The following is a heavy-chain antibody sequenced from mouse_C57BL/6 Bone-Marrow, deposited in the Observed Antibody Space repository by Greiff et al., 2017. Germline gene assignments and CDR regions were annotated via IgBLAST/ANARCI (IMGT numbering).Heavy chain of an antibody. Sequence: EVHLVESGGDLVKPGGSLKLSCAASGFTFSSYGMSWVRQTPDQRLEWVATISSGGSYTYYPDSVKGRFTLSIDNAKNTLYLQLSSLRCADTAMYYGANQGDYSGGAMDYWGQGTSVTVSA. CDR3: ANQGDYSGGAMDY. CDR1: GFTFSSYG. D-gene: IGHD2-4*01. J-gene: IGHJ4*01. CDR2: ISSGGSYT. V-gene: IGHV5-6*01.